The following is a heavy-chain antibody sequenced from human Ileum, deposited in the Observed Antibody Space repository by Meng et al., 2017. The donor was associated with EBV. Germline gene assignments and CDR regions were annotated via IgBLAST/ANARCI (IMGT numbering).Heavy chain of an antibody. CDR1: GGSISSSNW. D-gene: IGHD3-22*01. J-gene: IGHJ4*02. V-gene: IGHV4-4*02. CDR3: ARESYSDSSGYYSLDY. Sequence: VPRQGSGPGLEKPSGTLSLTCAVSGGSISSSNWWSWVRQAPGKGLEWIGEIHHTESTNYNPSLKSRVTISVDKSKNQFSLKLSSVTAADTAVYYCARESYSDSSGYYSLDYWGQGSLVTVSS. CDR2: IHHTEST.